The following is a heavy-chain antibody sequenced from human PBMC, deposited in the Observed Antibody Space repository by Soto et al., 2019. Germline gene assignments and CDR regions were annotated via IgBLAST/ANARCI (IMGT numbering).Heavy chain of an antibody. J-gene: IGHJ4*02. V-gene: IGHV3-74*01. CDR1: GFTFSSHW. D-gene: IGHD1-1*01. CDR2: IGPSGSGT. Sequence: PGGSLRLSCAASGFTFSSHWMHWVRQAPGKGLVWVSHIGPSGSGTRDADSVQGRFTISRDNARNTLYLQMNSLRDEDTAVYYCTRDNNWSYDYWGQGSLVTVSS. CDR3: TRDNNWSYDY.